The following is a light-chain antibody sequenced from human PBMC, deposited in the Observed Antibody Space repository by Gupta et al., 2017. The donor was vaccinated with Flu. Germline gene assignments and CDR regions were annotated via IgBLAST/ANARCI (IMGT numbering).Light chain of an antibody. CDR2: GAS. V-gene: IGKV3-15*01. J-gene: IGKJ2*03. CDR1: QSVSSN. CDR3: QQYNNWPRGS. Sequence: EIVMTQSPATLSVSAGERATLSCRASQSVSSNLAWYQQNPGQAPRLLIYGASTRATGIPARFSGSGSGTEFTLTISSLQSEDFAVYYCQQYNNWPRGSFGQGTKLDIK.